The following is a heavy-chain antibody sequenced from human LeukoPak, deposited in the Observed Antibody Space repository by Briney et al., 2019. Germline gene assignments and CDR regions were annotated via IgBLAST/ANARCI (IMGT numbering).Heavy chain of an antibody. Sequence: TSETLSLTCTVSGASMSDDYWSWIRQPPGKGLKWIGYMYYTGTTSYNPSLKSRVTMSVDMSKRQFSLKLSSVTAADTAVYYCARHYCGGDCYPLDSWGQGTQVTVSS. CDR1: GASMSDDY. V-gene: IGHV4-59*08. J-gene: IGHJ4*02. CDR2: MYYTGTT. D-gene: IGHD2-21*01. CDR3: ARHYCGGDCYPLDS.